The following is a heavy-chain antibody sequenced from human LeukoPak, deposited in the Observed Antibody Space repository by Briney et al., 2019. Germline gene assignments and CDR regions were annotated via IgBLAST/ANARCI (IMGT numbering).Heavy chain of an antibody. D-gene: IGHD4-11*01. CDR3: AKDRGAYSNYRVDY. CDR1: GFTFSSYG. CDR2: ISYDGSNK. V-gene: IGHV3-30*18. J-gene: IGHJ4*02. Sequence: QPGGSLRLSCAASGFTFSSYGMHWVRQAPGKGLEWVAVISYDGSNKYYADSVKGRFTISRDNSKNTLYLQMNSLRAEDTAVYYCAKDRGAYSNYRVDYWGQGTLVTVSS.